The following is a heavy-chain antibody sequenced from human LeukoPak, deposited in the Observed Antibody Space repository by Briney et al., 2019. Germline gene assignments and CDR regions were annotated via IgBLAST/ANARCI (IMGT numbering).Heavy chain of an antibody. Sequence: GGSLRLSCAASGFTFSSYAMSWVRQAPGKGLEWVSSISSSSSYIYYADSVKGRFTISRDNAKSSLYLQMNSLRAEDTAVYYCARDELPDTAMVYYYYGMDVWGQGTTVTVSS. V-gene: IGHV3-21*01. CDR2: ISSSSSYI. J-gene: IGHJ6*02. CDR3: ARDELPDTAMVYYYYGMDV. D-gene: IGHD5-18*01. CDR1: GFTFSSYA.